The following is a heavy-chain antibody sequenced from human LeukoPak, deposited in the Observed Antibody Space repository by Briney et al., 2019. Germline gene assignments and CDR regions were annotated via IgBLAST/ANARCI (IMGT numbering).Heavy chain of an antibody. Sequence: PSETLSLTCTVSGGSISSSSHYWGWIRQPPGKGLEWIGSIYYSGSTYYNPSLKSRVTISVDTSKNQFSLKLSSVTAADTAVYYCARLKGSVGDYWGQGTLVTVSS. J-gene: IGHJ4*02. CDR3: ARLKGSVGDY. V-gene: IGHV4-39*01. D-gene: IGHD3-10*01. CDR2: IYYSGST. CDR1: GGSISSSSHY.